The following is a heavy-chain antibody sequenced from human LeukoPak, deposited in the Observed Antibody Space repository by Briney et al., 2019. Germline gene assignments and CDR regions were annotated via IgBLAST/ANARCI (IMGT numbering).Heavy chain of an antibody. Sequence: GGSLRLSCAASGFTFSSYGMHWVRQAPGKGLEWVAVIWYDGSNKYYADSVKGRFTISRDNSKNTLYLQMNSLRAEDTAVYYCARDRYYGSGSYPYDAFDIWGQGTMVTVSS. CDR2: IWYDGSNK. J-gene: IGHJ3*02. D-gene: IGHD3-10*01. V-gene: IGHV3-33*01. CDR1: GFTFSSYG. CDR3: ARDRYYGSGSYPYDAFDI.